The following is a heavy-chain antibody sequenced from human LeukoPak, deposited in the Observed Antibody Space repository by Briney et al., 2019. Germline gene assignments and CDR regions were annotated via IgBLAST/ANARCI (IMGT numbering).Heavy chain of an antibody. CDR3: ARARGIAAAGNWFDP. J-gene: IGHJ5*02. CDR2: INSDGSST. Sequence: CRTPSCAPAGFTGSGYWTRWVRQAPGKGLVWVSRINSDGSSTSYADSVKGRFTISRDNAKNTLYLQMNSLRAEDTAVYYCARARGIAAAGNWFDPWGQGTLVTVSS. D-gene: IGHD6-13*01. CDR1: GFTGSGYW. V-gene: IGHV3-74*01.